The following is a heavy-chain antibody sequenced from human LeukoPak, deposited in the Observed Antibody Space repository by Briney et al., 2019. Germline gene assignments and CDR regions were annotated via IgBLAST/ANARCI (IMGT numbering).Heavy chain of an antibody. CDR1: GFTFSVYW. V-gene: IGHV3-74*01. CDR2: ISSDGSIT. Sequence: GGSLRLSCAASGFTFSVYWMYWVRQAPGKGLVWVSRISSDGSITSYADSVKGRFIISRDNAKNTLYLQMNSLRAEDTAVYYCARLVEGYSDYWGQGTLVTVSS. D-gene: IGHD2-2*02. J-gene: IGHJ4*02. CDR3: ARLVEGYSDY.